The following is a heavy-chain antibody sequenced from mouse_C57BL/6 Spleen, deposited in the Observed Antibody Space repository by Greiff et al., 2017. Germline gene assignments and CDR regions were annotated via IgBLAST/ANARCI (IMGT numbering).Heavy chain of an antibody. CDR1: GYTFTDYY. D-gene: IGHD1-1*01. V-gene: IGHV1-19*01. CDR2: INPYNGGT. J-gene: IGHJ2*01. CDR3: ARGTTVVSFDY. Sequence: EVQLVESGPVLVKPGASVKMSCKASGYTFTDYYMNWVKQSHGKSLEWIGVINPYNGGTSYNQKFKGKATLTVDKSSSTAYMELNSLTSEDSAVYYCARGTTVVSFDYWGQGTTLTVSS.